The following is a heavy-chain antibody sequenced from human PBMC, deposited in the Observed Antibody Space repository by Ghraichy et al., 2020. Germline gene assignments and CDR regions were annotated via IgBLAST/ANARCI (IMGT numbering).Heavy chain of an antibody. CDR2: IYTSGST. J-gene: IGHJ4*02. D-gene: IGHD5-12*01. CDR1: GGSISSYY. CDR3: ARVSGYDDSKTYFDY. Sequence: SDTLSLTCTVSGGSISSYYWSWIRQPAGKGLEWIGRIYTSGSTNYNPSLKSRVTMSVDTSKNQFSLKLSSVTAADTAVYYCARVSGYDDSKTYFDYWGQGTLVTVSS. V-gene: IGHV4-4*07.